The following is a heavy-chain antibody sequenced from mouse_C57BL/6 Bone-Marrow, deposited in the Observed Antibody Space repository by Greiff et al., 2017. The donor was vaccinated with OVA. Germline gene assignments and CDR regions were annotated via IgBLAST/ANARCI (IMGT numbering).Heavy chain of an antibody. Sequence: VKLQESGPELVKPGASVKISCKASGYAFSSSWMNWVKQRPGKGLEWIGRIYPGDGDTNYNGKFKGKATLTADKSSSTAYMQLSSLTSEDSAVYFCANFITTVVARDYWGQGTTLTVSS. CDR1: GYAFSSSW. D-gene: IGHD1-1*01. CDR3: ANFITTVVARDY. J-gene: IGHJ2*01. CDR2: IYPGDGDT. V-gene: IGHV1-82*01.